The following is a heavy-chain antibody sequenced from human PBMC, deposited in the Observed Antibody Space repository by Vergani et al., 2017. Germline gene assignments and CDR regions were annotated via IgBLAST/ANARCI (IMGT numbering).Heavy chain of an antibody. CDR2: ISAYNGNT. D-gene: IGHD1-26*01. Sequence: QVQLVQSGAEVKKPGASVKVSCKASGYTFTSYGISWVRQAPGQGLEWMGWISAYNGNTNYAQKLQCRVTMTTDTSTSTAYMELRSLRSDDTAVYYCARYAIGATTPNWFDPWGQGTLVTVSS. J-gene: IGHJ5*02. V-gene: IGHV1-18*04. CDR3: ARYAIGATTPNWFDP. CDR1: GYTFTSYG.